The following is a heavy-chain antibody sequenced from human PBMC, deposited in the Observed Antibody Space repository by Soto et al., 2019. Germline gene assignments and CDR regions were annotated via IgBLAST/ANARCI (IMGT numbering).Heavy chain of an antibody. D-gene: IGHD3-10*01. Sequence: GASVKVSCKASGYTFTYRYLHWVRQAPGQALEWMGWITPFNGNTNYAQKFQDRVTITRDRSMSTAYVELSSLRSEDTAMYYCASGSDYYGSGSLAWFDPWGQGTLVTVSS. J-gene: IGHJ5*02. CDR3: ASGSDYYGSGSLAWFDP. CDR2: ITPFNGNT. V-gene: IGHV1-45*02. CDR1: GYTFTYRY.